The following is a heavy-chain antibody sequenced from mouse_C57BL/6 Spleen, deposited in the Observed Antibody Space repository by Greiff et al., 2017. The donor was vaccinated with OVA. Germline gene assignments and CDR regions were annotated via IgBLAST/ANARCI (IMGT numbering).Heavy chain of an antibody. V-gene: IGHV1-64*01. J-gene: IGHJ3*01. CDR2: FHPIIGST. CDR1: GYTFTSYW. Sequence: QVQLQQPGAELVKPGASVKLSCKASGYTFTSYWMHWVKQRPGQGLEWIGMFHPIIGSTTYIEKFKSKATLTVDKSSSAAYMQHRSLTSEDAAVYYCAGYSKGAWFAYWGQGTLVTVSA. CDR3: AGYSKGAWFAY. D-gene: IGHD2-5*01.